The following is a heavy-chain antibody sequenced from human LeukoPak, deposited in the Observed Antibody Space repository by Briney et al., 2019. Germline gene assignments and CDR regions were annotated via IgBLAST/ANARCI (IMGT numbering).Heavy chain of an antibody. CDR2: INPNSGGT. J-gene: IGHJ6*03. Sequence: ASVKVSCKASGYTFTGYYMHWVRQAPGQGLEWMGWINPNSGGTNYAQKFQGRVTMTRDTSISTAYMELSRLRSDDTAVYYCARVGYDILTGYPYNYYYYMDVWGKGTTVTISS. CDR3: ARVGYDILTGYPYNYYYYMDV. CDR1: GYTFTGYY. V-gene: IGHV1-2*02. D-gene: IGHD3-9*01.